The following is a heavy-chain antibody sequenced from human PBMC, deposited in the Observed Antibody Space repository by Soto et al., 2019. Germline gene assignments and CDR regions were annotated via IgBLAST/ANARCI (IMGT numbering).Heavy chain of an antibody. D-gene: IGHD6-6*01. CDR2: ISGSGGST. V-gene: IGHV3-23*01. J-gene: IGHJ6*02. Sequence: EVQLLESGGGLVQPGGSLRLSCAASGFTFSSYAMSWVRQAPGKGLEWVSAISGSGGSTYYADSVKGRFTISRDNSKNTLYLQMNSLRAEDTVVYYCAKPVAARLTAYYYYGMDVWGQGTTVTVSS. CDR3: AKPVAARLTAYYYYGMDV. CDR1: GFTFSSYA.